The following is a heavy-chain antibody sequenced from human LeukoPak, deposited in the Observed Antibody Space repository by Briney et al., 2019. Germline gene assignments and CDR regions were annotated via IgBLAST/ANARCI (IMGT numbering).Heavy chain of an antibody. CDR3: ARNSGANVYTYSFQY. CDR1: RFTFSNYN. Sequence: GGSLRLSCAASRFTFSNYNMNWVRQAPGEGLEWVSSISSSSSYIYYADSVKGRFTISRDNAKNSLYLQMNSLRVEDTAFYYCARNSGANVYTYSFQYWGRGTLVTVSS. CDR2: ISSSSSYI. J-gene: IGHJ4*02. V-gene: IGHV3-21*04. D-gene: IGHD1-26*01.